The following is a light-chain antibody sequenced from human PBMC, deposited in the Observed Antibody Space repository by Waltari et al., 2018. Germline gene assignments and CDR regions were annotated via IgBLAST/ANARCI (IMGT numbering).Light chain of an antibody. J-gene: IGKJ4*01. CDR3: QQYYSTPLT. V-gene: IGKV4-1*01. CDR1: ESVLYSSNNKNH. Sequence: DIVMTQSPESLAVSLGERATINCKSSESVLYSSNNKNHLAWYQQQPGKPPKLLLYWASTRESGVPDRFSGSGSETDFTLTVTSLQAEDAAVYYCQQYYSTPLTFGGGTRVEI. CDR2: WAS.